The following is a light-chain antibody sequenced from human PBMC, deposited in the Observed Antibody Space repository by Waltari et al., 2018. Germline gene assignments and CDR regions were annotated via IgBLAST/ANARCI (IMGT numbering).Light chain of an antibody. J-gene: IGLJ2*01. CDR3: QAWDSSTVV. V-gene: IGLV3-1*01. CDR1: TLRDKY. Sequence: SSELTQPPSVSVSPGQTASITCPGDTLRDKYACWYQQKPGQSPVLVIYQDRKRPSGVPERFSGSNSGNTATLTISGTQAMDEADYYCQAWDSSTVVFGGGTKLTVL. CDR2: QDR.